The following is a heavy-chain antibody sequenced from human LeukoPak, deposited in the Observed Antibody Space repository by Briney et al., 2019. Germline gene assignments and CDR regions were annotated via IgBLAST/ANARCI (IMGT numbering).Heavy chain of an antibody. D-gene: IGHD6-13*01. V-gene: IGHV4-61*01. CDR2: IYYSGST. CDR3: ASAYSSSWYALFDY. Sequence: SETLSLTCTVSGGSVSSGSYYWSWIRQPPGKGLEWIRYIYYSGSTNYNPSLKSRVTISVDTSKNQFSLKLSSVTAADTAVYYCASAYSSSWYALFDYWGQGTLVTVSS. CDR1: GGSVSSGSYY. J-gene: IGHJ4*02.